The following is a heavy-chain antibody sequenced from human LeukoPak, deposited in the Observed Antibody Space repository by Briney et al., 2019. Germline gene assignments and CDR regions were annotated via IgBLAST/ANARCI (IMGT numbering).Heavy chain of an antibody. CDR3: ARVDCRSTSCSPFDY. V-gene: IGHV3-30*04. Sequence: PGRSLTLSCAASGFTFSTFSMHWVRQAPGKGLEWVAVILYDGSTQYYADSVRGRFTASRDNSKDTLYLQMNSLRVEDTAVYYCARVDCRSTSCSPFDYWGQGTLVTVSS. D-gene: IGHD2-2*01. J-gene: IGHJ4*02. CDR1: GFTFSTFS. CDR2: ILYDGSTQ.